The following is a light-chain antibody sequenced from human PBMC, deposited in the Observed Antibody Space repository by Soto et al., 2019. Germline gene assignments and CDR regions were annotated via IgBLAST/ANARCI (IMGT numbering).Light chain of an antibody. V-gene: IGLV3-21*02. CDR3: QVWDISSDHPYV. CDR2: DDA. CDR1: NIGSQS. Sequence: SYELAQPPSVSVAPGQTARITCGGNNIGSQSVHWYQQKPGQAPVLVVYDDADRPSGVPERFSGSKSGNMATLTISRVEAGDEADYYCQVWDISSDHPYVFGTGTKVTVL. J-gene: IGLJ1*01.